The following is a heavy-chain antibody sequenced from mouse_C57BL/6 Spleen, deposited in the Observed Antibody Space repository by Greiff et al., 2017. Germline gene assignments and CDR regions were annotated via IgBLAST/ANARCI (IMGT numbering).Heavy chain of an antibody. J-gene: IGHJ2*01. CDR3: AREGYDGSYFDY. CDR1: GYTFTSYW. Sequence: QVQLQQPGAELVRPGSSVKLSCKASGYTFTSYWMDWVKQRPGQGLEWIGNIYPSDSETHYNQKFKDKATLTVDKSSSTAYMQLSSLTSEDSAVDYCAREGYDGSYFDYWGQGTTLTVYS. V-gene: IGHV1-61*01. CDR2: IYPSDSET. D-gene: IGHD2-3*01.